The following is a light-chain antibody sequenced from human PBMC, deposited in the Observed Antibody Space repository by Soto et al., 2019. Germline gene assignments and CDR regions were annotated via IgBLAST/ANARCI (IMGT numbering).Light chain of an antibody. CDR2: QVT. CDR3: SSKAVNSLDV. V-gene: IGLV2-8*01. Sequence: QSALTQPPSASGSPGQSVTISCTGTSSDVGAFNFVSWYQQHPGKAPKLMIYQVTKRPSGVPDRFSASKSGNTDSLTVSGLQAEDEADYYCSSKAVNSLDVFATGTKLTVL. CDR1: SSDVGAFNF. J-gene: IGLJ1*01.